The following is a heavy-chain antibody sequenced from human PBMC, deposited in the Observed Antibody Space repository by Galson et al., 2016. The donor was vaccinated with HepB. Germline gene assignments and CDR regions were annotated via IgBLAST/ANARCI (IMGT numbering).Heavy chain of an antibody. V-gene: IGHV4-4*01. CDR1: GGSIRTGDW. D-gene: IGHD6-13*01. J-gene: IGHJ4*02. Sequence: ETLSLTCAVSGGSIRTGDWWSWVRQSPVKGLEWIGEILHLGSANYNPSLKGRVSMSIDKTENQFPLTLNSVTAADTAVYFCARTSTVAAGMLDSWGQGILVTVSS. CDR3: ARTSTVAAGMLDS. CDR2: ILHLGSA.